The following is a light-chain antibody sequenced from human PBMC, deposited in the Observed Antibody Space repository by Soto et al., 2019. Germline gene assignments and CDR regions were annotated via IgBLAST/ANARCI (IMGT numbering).Light chain of an antibody. CDR2: DVS. CDR1: QRISAY. CDR3: LQTYSPPLA. J-gene: IGKJ3*01. Sequence: DIQMTQSPSSLSASVGDRVTITCRASQRISAYLNWYQQKPGKAPKLLIFDVSVLESGVPSRFSGSGSETDFTLSITSLQPEDFATYYCLQTYSPPLAFGPGTTVDFK. V-gene: IGKV1-39*01.